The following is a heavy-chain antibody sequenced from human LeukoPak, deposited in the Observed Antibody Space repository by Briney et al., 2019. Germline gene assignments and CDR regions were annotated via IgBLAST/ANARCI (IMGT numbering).Heavy chain of an antibody. CDR2: IKQDGSEK. V-gene: IGHV3-7*03. J-gene: IGHJ4*02. CDR3: ARESLQGGSWYYFDY. D-gene: IGHD6-13*01. Sequence: TGGSLRLSCAASGFTFSSYWMSWVRQAPGKGLEWVANIKQDGSEKYYVDSVEGRFTISRDNAKNSLYLQMNSLRAEDTAVYYCARESLQGGSWYYFDYWGQGSLVTVSS. CDR1: GFTFSSYW.